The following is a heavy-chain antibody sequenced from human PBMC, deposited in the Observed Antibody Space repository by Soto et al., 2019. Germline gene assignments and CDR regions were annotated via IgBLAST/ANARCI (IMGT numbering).Heavy chain of an antibody. D-gene: IGHD2-8*01. CDR3: AKAQGQWTYTGAFDI. CDR2: ISYDGSNK. CDR1: GFTFSSYG. J-gene: IGHJ3*02. Sequence: LRLSCAASGFTFSSYGMHWVRQAPGKGLEWVAVISYDGSNKYYADSVKGRFTISRDNSKNTLYLQMNSLRAEDTAVYYCAKAQGQWTYTGAFDIWGQGTMVTVSS. V-gene: IGHV3-30*18.